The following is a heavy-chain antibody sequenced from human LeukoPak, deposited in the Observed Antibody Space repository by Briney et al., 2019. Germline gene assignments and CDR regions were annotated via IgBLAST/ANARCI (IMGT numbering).Heavy chain of an antibody. D-gene: IGHD3-10*01. CDR3: ARHSSGIFFPYYFDY. J-gene: IGHJ4*02. Sequence: SETLSLTCTVSGGSISSSSYYWGWIRQPPGKGLEWIGSIYYSGSTYYNPSLKSRVTISVDTSKNQFSLKLSSVTAADTAGYYCARHSSGIFFPYYFDYWGKETRVTVSS. V-gene: IGHV4-39*01. CDR1: GGSISSSSYY. CDR2: IYYSGST.